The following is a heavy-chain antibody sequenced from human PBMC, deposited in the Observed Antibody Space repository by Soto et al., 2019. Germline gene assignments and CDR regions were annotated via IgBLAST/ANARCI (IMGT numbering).Heavy chain of an antibody. CDR2: INPNSGGT. J-gene: IGHJ4*02. CDR1: GYTFTGYY. V-gene: IGHV1-2*02. Sequence: VASVKVSCKASGYTFTGYYMHWVRQAPGQGLEWMGWINPNSGGTNYAQKFQGRVTMTRDTSISTAYMELSRLRSDDTAVYYCARDPRYFDWLFLPPFDYWGQGTLVTVSS. D-gene: IGHD3-9*01. CDR3: ARDPRYFDWLFLPPFDY.